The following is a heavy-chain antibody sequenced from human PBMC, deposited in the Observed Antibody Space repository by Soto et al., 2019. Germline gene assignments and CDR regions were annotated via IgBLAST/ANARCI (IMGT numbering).Heavy chain of an antibody. CDR1: GFTFGDYA. D-gene: IGHD1-26*01. V-gene: IGHV3-43D*04. Sequence: GGSLRLSCSTSGFTFGDYAVHWVRPSSRKGLEWVSFINADGSDRYYADSVKGRFTISRDNTKGSFYLQMDRLRLEDTAIYYCAKAKFYFDSSPFDYWGQGALVTVSS. CDR3: AKAKFYFDSSPFDY. CDR2: INADGSDR. J-gene: IGHJ4*02.